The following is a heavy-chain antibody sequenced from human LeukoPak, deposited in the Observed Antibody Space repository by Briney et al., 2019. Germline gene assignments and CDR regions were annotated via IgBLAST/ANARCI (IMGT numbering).Heavy chain of an antibody. J-gene: IGHJ4*02. V-gene: IGHV3-53*01. CDR2: IYSGGST. Sequence: GGSLRLSCAASGFTVSSNYMSWVRQAPGKGLEWVSIIYSGGSTYYADSVKGRFTISRDNSKNTLYLQMNSLRAEDTAVYYCARTNYDFWSTYPFYFDYWGQGTLVTVSS. D-gene: IGHD3-3*01. CDR1: GFTVSSNY. CDR3: ARTNYDFWSTYPFYFDY.